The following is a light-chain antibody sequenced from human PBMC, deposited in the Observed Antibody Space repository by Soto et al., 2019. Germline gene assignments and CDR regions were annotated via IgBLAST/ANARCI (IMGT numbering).Light chain of an antibody. CDR1: SSDVGSYNL. CDR2: EGS. J-gene: IGLJ1*01. Sequence: QSVLTQPASVSGSPGQSITISCTGTSSDVGSYNLVSWYQQHPGKAPKLMIYEGSKRPSGVSNRFSGSKSGNTASLTISGLQAEDEAEYYCCSYAGSSTLAYVFGTGTKVTVL. CDR3: CSYAGSSTLAYV. V-gene: IGLV2-23*01.